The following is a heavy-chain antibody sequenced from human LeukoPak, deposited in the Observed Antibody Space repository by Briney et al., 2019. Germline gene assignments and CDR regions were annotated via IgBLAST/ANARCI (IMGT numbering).Heavy chain of an antibody. CDR2: INAGNGNT. V-gene: IGHV1-3*01. Sequence: ASVKVSCKASGYTFSSYAMHWVRQAPGQRLEWMGWINAGNGNTKYSQKFQGRVTITRDTSASTAYMELSSLRFEDTAVYYCARDLKQFGGWFDYWGQGTLVTVS. D-gene: IGHD6-19*01. CDR1: GYTFSSYA. CDR3: ARDLKQFGGWFDY. J-gene: IGHJ4*02.